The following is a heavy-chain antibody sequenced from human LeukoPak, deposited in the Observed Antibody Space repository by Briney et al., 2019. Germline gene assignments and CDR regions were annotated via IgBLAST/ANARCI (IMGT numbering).Heavy chain of an antibody. V-gene: IGHV4-34*01. Sequence: SETLSLTCAVYGGSFSGYYWSWIRQPPGKGLGWIGEINHSGSTNYNPSLKSRVTISVDTSKNQFSLKLSSVTAADTAVYYCARALRIVNYYDSSGYRPRNEYFQHWGQGTLVTVSS. CDR1: GGSFSGYY. CDR2: INHSGST. CDR3: ARALRIVNYYDSSGYRPRNEYFQH. D-gene: IGHD3-22*01. J-gene: IGHJ1*01.